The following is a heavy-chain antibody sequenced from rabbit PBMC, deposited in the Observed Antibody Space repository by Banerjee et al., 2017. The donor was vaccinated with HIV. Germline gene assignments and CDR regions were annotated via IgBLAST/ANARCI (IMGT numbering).Heavy chain of an antibody. CDR1: GFSFSSSYD. Sequence: SLTLTCTASGFSFSSSYDMCWVRQAPGKGLEWIGCIYTGNGNTYYATWAKGRFTISKTSSTTVTLQMTSLTAADTATYFCARDLAGAIGWNFNLWGPGTLVTVS. CDR2: IYTGNGNT. J-gene: IGHJ4*01. V-gene: IGHV1S40*01. D-gene: IGHD4-1*01. CDR3: ARDLAGAIGWNFNL.